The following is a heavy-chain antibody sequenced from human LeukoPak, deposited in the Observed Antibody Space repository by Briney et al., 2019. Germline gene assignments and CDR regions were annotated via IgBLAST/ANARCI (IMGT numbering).Heavy chain of an antibody. V-gene: IGHV4-59*01. CDR1: GGSISSYY. Sequence: EPSETLSLTCTVSGGSISSYYWSWIRQPPGKGLEWIGHIYYSGSTNYNPSLKSRVTISVDTSKNQFSLKLSSVTAADSAVYYCARFYYDGSGNYYFDYWGQGTLVTVSS. J-gene: IGHJ4*02. CDR3: ARFYYDGSGNYYFDY. CDR2: IYYSGST. D-gene: IGHD3-22*01.